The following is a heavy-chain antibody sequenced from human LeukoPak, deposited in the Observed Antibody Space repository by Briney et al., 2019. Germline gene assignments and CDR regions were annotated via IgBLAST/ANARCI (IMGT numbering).Heavy chain of an antibody. CDR2: ISAYNGNT. D-gene: IGHD5-12*01. Sequence: ASVKVSCTASGYTFTSYGISWVRQAPGQGLEWMGWISAYNGNTNYAQKFQGRVTMTTDTSTSTAYMEVRSLTSDDTAVYYCARANSVVATVANYWGQGTLVTVSS. CDR1: GYTFTSYG. CDR3: ARANSVVATVANY. J-gene: IGHJ4*02. V-gene: IGHV1-18*01.